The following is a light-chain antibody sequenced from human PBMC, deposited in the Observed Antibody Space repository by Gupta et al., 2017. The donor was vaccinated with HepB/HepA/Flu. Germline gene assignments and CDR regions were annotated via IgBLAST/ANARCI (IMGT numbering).Light chain of an antibody. V-gene: IGKV3-11*01. CDR3: QQGSNWPPGLT. Sequence: IVLTQSPATLSLSPGERATLSCRASQSVSSYLAWYQQKPGQAPRLLIYDASNRATGIPARFSGSGSGTDFTLTISSLEPEDFAVYYCQQGSNWPPGLTFGEGTKVEIK. CDR1: QSVSSY. CDR2: DAS. J-gene: IGKJ4*01.